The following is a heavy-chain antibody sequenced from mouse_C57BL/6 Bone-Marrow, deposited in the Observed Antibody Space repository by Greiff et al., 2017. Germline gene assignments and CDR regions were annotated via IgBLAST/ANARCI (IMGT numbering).Heavy chain of an antibody. D-gene: IGHD1-1*01. CDR2: ISNGGGST. CDR1: GFTFSDYY. CDR3: ARRGSITAVVDPWFAY. J-gene: IGHJ3*01. Sequence: EVKLQESGGGLVQPGGSLKLSCAASGFTFSDYYMYWVRQTPEKRLEWVAYISNGGGSTYYPDTVKGRFTISRDNAKNTLYLQVSRLKSEDTAMYYGARRGSITAVVDPWFAYWGQGTLVTVSA. V-gene: IGHV5-12*01.